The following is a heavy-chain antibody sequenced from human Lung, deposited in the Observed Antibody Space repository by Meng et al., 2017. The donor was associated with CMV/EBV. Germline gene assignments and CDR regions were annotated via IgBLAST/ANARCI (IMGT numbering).Heavy chain of an antibody. J-gene: IGHJ6*02. CDR3: ARRWGASVGVYYYYGMDV. CDR2: ITYSSSYK. CDR1: GFNFSDYS. V-gene: IGHV3-21*06. Sequence: SCAASGFNFSDYSMNWVRQAPGKGLEWVSSITYSSSYKKYADSVKGRFTISRDNAKNSLFLQMSSLRAEDTAVYYCARRWGASVGVYYYYGMDVWGQGTXVTSSS. D-gene: IGHD2-8*01.